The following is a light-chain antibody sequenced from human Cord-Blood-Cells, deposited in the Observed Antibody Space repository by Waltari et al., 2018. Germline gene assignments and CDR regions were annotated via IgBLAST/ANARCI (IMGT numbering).Light chain of an antibody. J-gene: IGKJ1*01. CDR3: QQYYSTPPT. Sequence: DIVMTQSPDSLAVFLGERATINCKSSKRVLYSANNKNYLAWYQPKPGQPPKLLIYWASTREAGVPDRVSGSGSGTDFTLTISSLQAEDVAVYYCQQYYSTPPTFGQGTKVEIK. CDR1: KRVLYSANNKNY. CDR2: WAS. V-gene: IGKV4-1*01.